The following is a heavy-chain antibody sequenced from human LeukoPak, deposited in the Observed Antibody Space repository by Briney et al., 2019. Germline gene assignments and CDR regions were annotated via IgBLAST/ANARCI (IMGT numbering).Heavy chain of an antibody. J-gene: IGHJ4*02. CDR1: GGSISGYY. V-gene: IGHV4-59*01. CDR2: IYYSGST. CDR3: ARETAAGRSSLDY. Sequence: SETLSLTCTVSGGSISGYYLSWIRQPPGKGLEWIGYIYYSGSTNYYPSLKSRVTIAVDTSENQLSLRLSSVTAADTAVYYWARETAAGRSSLDYWGQGTLVTVS. D-gene: IGHD2-2*01.